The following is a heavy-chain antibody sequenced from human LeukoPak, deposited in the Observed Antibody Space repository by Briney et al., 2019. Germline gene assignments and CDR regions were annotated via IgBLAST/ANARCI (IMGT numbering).Heavy chain of an antibody. CDR2: ISVYNGNT. D-gene: IGHD6-13*01. Sequence: ASVKVSCKASGYTFTSYFIRWVRQAPGQGLEWMGWISVYNGNTNYAQNLQGRVTMTTDTSTSTAYMELRSLRSDDTAVYYCARLEQQLAPTDYWGQGTLVTVSS. J-gene: IGHJ4*02. CDR1: GYTFTSYF. CDR3: ARLEQQLAPTDY. V-gene: IGHV1-18*01.